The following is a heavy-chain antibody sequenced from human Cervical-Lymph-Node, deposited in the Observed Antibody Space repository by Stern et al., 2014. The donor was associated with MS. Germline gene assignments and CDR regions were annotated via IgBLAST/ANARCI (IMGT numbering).Heavy chain of an antibody. CDR2: IYYSGSS. CDR3: ARDGYGAGRFDF. D-gene: IGHD5-12*01. Sequence: QVQLQESGPGLVKPSQTLSLTCTVSVASISSGSYYWSWIRQHPEKGLEWIGYIYYSGSSYYKPSLQSRATISLDTSRNQLFLNLNSVTAADTAVYYCARDGYGAGRFDFWGQGTMVTVSP. CDR1: VASISSGSYY. V-gene: IGHV4-31*03. J-gene: IGHJ3*01.